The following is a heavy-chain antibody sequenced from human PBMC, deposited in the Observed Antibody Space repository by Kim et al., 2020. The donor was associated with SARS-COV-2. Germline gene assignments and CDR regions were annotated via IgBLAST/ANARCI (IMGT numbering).Heavy chain of an antibody. J-gene: IGHJ4*02. V-gene: IGHV4-39*01. CDR1: GGSISSSNYY. Sequence: SETLSLTCTVSGGSISSSNYYWGWIRQPPGKGLEWIGSIYYSGSTYYNPSLKSRVTISVDTSKNQFSLKLSSVTAADTAVYYCGYWRPPPYYFDYWGQGTLVTVSS. CDR2: IYYSGST. D-gene: IGHD2-8*02. CDR3: GYWRPPPYYFDY.